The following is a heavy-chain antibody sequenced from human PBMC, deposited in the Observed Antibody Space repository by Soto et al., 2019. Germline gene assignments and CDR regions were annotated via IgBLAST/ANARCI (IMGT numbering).Heavy chain of an antibody. J-gene: IGHJ6*03. CDR2: IYYSGST. V-gene: IGHV4-31*03. Sequence: SETLSLTCTVSGGSISSGGYYWSWIRQHPGKGLEWIGYIYYSGSTYYNPSLKSRVTISVDTSKNQFSLKLSSVTAADTAVYYCAREHSDPNVWYSSSSNYYYYYMDVWGKGTTVTVSS. CDR1: GGSISSGGYY. CDR3: AREHSDPNVWYSSSSNYYYYYMDV. D-gene: IGHD6-6*01.